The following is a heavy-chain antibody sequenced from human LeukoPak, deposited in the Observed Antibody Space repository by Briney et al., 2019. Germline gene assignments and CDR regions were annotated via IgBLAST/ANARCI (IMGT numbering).Heavy chain of an antibody. CDR1: GGSFSGYY. Sequence: PSETLSLTCAVYGGSFSGYYWSWIRQPPGKGLEWIGEINHSGSTNYNPSLKSRVTISVDTSKNQFSLKLSSVIAADTAVYYCARGPYYDSSGSYYFDYWGQGTLVTVSS. D-gene: IGHD3-22*01. CDR2: INHSGST. V-gene: IGHV4-34*01. J-gene: IGHJ4*02. CDR3: ARGPYYDSSGSYYFDY.